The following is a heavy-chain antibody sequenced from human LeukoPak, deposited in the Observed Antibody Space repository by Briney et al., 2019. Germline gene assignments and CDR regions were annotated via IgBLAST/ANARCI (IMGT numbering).Heavy chain of an antibody. Sequence: GGSLRLSCAASGFTFSSYAMSWVRQAPGKGLEWVSAISGSGGSTYYADSVKGRFTISRDNSKNTLYLQMNSLRAEDTAVYYCAKTPGMFWSGYSHFDYWGQGTPVTVSS. V-gene: IGHV3-23*01. CDR3: AKTPGMFWSGYSHFDY. CDR2: ISGSGGST. CDR1: GFTFSSYA. J-gene: IGHJ4*02. D-gene: IGHD3-3*01.